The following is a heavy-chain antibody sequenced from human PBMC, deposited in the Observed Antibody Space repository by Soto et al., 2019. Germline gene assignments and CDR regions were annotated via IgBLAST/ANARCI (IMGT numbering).Heavy chain of an antibody. V-gene: IGHV3-30*18. CDR1: GFIFSRHG. CDR3: AKDRGSYDIWTGTQRYYSMDV. D-gene: IGHD3-9*01. Sequence: QGQLVESGGGVVQPGTSLRLSCAASGFIFSRHGMRWVRQAPGKGLEWVAFTSYDGSNTYYADSVKGRFTISRDNPKNTLFLQMNSLRPNDTVLYFCAKDRGSYDIWTGTQRYYSMDVWGQGATVIVSS. CDR2: TSYDGSNT. J-gene: IGHJ6*02.